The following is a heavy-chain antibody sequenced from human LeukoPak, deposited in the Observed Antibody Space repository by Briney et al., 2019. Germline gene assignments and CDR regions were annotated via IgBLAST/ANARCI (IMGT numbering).Heavy chain of an antibody. D-gene: IGHD3-9*01. Sequence: GGSLRLSCAASGFTVSSNYMSWVRQAPGKGLEWASVIYSGGSTYYADSVKGRFTISRDNSKNTLYLQMNSLRAEDTAVYYCARGLRYFDWLIDYWGQGTLVTVSS. J-gene: IGHJ4*02. CDR1: GFTVSSNY. CDR2: IYSGGST. CDR3: ARGLRYFDWLIDY. V-gene: IGHV3-53*01.